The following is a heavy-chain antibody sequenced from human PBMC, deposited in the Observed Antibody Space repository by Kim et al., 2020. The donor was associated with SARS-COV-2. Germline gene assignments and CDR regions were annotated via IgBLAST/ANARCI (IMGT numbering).Heavy chain of an antibody. Sequence: GGSLRLSCAASGFTFSSYSMNWVRQAPGKGLEWVSSISSSSSYIYYADSVKGRFTISRDNAKNSLYLQMNSLRAEDTAVYYCARDLYYDILTGFVSNGMDVWGQGTTVTVSS. CDR1: GFTFSSYS. CDR3: ARDLYYDILTGFVSNGMDV. D-gene: IGHD3-9*01. J-gene: IGHJ6*02. CDR2: ISSSSSYI. V-gene: IGHV3-21*01.